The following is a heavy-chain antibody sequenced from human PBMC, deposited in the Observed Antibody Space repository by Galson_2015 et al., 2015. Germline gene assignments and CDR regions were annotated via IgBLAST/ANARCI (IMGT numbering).Heavy chain of an antibody. CDR1: GFTFSSYA. CDR3: AKALPNSGYDQHFDY. V-gene: IGHV3-23*01. J-gene: IGHJ4*02. Sequence: SLRLPCAASGFTFSSYAMIWVRQAPGKGLEWVSTISGSGGGTYYADSVRGRFTISRDNSRTTLYLQMNSLRADDTAVYFCAKALPNSGYDQHFDYWGQGTLVTVSS. CDR2: ISGSGGGT. D-gene: IGHD5-12*01.